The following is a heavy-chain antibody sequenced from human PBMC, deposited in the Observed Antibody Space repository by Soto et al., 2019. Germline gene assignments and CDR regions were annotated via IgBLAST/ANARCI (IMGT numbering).Heavy chain of an antibody. CDR1: RGSFNSYS. CDR3: ARGLRYSGMDV. J-gene: IGHJ6*02. Sequence: PSETLSLTCAVHRGSFNSYSWTWIRQPPGKGLEWIGEIDHSGSTTYNPSLKSRIIMSVDTSKNQFSLNVSSMTAADTAVYYCARGLRYSGMDVWGQGTTVTVSS. V-gene: IGHV4-34*01. CDR2: IDHSGST.